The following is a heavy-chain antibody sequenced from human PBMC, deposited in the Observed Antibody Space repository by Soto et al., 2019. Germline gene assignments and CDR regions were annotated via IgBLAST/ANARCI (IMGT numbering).Heavy chain of an antibody. CDR2: IDSDGSST. Sequence: GGSLRVSCAAPGFTFGSYWMNWVRQAPGKGLVWVSRIDSDGSSTTYADSVKGRFTTSRDNAKNTLYLQMSSLRVEDTAVYYCARGRPYGMDVWGQGTTVTVS. J-gene: IGHJ6*02. CDR3: ARGRPYGMDV. V-gene: IGHV3-74*01. CDR1: GFTFGSYW.